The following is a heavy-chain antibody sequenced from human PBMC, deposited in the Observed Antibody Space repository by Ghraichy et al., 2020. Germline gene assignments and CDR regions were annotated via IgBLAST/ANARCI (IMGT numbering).Heavy chain of an antibody. CDR3: ARGSYCSSTSCKPRHGMDV. CDR2: INPNSGGT. Sequence: ASVKVSCKASGYTFTGYYMHWVRQAPGQGLEWMGWINPNSGGTNYAQKFQGWVTMTRDTSISTAYMELSRLRSDDTAVYYCARGSYCSSTSCKPRHGMDVWGQGTTVTVSS. V-gene: IGHV1-2*04. D-gene: IGHD2-2*01. J-gene: IGHJ6*02. CDR1: GYTFTGYY.